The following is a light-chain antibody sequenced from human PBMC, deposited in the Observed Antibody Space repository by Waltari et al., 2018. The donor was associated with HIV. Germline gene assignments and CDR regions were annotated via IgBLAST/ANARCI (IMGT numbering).Light chain of an antibody. CDR2: DAD. CDR3: ALFTDDSTLL. CDR1: DNDFDVYNF. V-gene: IGLV2-14*03. J-gene: IGLJ2*01. Sequence: SAVTQPASVSGLPGQSITISCTGDDNDFDVYNFVSWYQQHPGKLPRLILYDADSRASGIPARSSGSRSGHTASLNISGLRAEDEADYYCALFTDDSTLLFGGGTKVTVL.